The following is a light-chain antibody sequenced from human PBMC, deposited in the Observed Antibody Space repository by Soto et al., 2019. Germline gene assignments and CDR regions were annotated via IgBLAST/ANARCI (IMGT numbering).Light chain of an antibody. CDR3: QQYINWPPYT. CDR2: DAS. V-gene: IGKV3-15*01. J-gene: IGKJ2*01. CDR1: QSVTTN. Sequence: EIVMTQSPATLSVSPGERATLSCRASQSVTTNLAWYQQKPGQAPRLLMYDASTRATGVPVRFSGSGSGTGFTRTISSLQSEDSAVYYCQQYINWPPYTFGQGTKVEIK.